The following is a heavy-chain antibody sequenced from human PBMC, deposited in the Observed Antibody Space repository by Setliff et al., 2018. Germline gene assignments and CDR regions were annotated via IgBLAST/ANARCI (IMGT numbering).Heavy chain of an antibody. CDR3: ARKIPPQYYYMDV. V-gene: IGHV1-18*01. J-gene: IGHJ6*03. CDR2: ISVYNSNT. CDR1: GYTFTRYG. Sequence: ASVKVSCKASGYTFTRYGISWVRQAPGQGLEWMGWISVYNSNTNYAEKLRGRVTMTTDTSTSTAYVELRSLRSDDTAVYYCARKIPPQYYYMDVWGKGTTVTVSS.